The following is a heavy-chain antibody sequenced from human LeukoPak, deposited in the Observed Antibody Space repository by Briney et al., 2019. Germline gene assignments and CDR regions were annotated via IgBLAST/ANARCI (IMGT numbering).Heavy chain of an antibody. J-gene: IGHJ3*02. CDR3: ARVRHIVVVDAFDI. Sequence: PSGTLSLTCTVSGGSISSSSYYWGWIRQPPGKGLEWIGSIYYSGSTYYNPSLKSRVTISVDTSKNQFSLKLSSVTAADTAVYYCARVRHIVVVDAFDIWGQGTMVTVSS. CDR2: IYYSGST. CDR1: GGSISSSSYY. D-gene: IGHD2-21*01. V-gene: IGHV4-39*07.